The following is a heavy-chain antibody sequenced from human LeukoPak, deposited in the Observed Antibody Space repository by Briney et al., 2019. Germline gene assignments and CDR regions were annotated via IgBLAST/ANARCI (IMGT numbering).Heavy chain of an antibody. Sequence: PGRSLRLSCAASGFSLSAYDVHWVRQAPGKGLEWVAVVWYDGTSKDYADSVKGRFTFSRDNSKNTLYLQMNSLTVEDTAVYYCARSQSSSLIDYWGQGTLVTVSS. J-gene: IGHJ4*02. CDR3: ARSQSSSLIDY. CDR2: VWYDGTSK. D-gene: IGHD6-13*01. V-gene: IGHV3-33*01. CDR1: GFSLSAYD.